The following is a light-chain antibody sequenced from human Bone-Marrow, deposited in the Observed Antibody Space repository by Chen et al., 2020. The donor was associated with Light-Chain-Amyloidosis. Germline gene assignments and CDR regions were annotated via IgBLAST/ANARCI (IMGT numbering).Light chain of an antibody. CDR3: QSYDSSAWV. J-gene: IGLJ3*02. V-gene: IGLV6-57*02. CDR1: RGSIASNY. Sequence: NFMLTQPHSVSESPGKTVTNSCTGSRGSIASNYVQWYQQRPDSAPTSVIYEDNQRPSGVPHLFSGSIDRSSTSASLTISGLKPEDEADYYCQSYDSSAWVFGGGTKLTVL. CDR2: EDN.